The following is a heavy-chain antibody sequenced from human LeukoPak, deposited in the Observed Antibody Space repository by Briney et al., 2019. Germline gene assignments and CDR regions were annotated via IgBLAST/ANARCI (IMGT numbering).Heavy chain of an antibody. D-gene: IGHD3-10*01. CDR1: GYTFTGYY. CDR3: ARDPRITMVRGVSTLDY. V-gene: IGHV1-2*02. J-gene: IGHJ4*02. CDR2: INPNSGGT. Sequence: ASVKVSCKASGYTFTGYYMHWVRQAPGQGLEWMGWINPNSGGTNYAQKFQGRVTMTRDTSISTAYMELSRLRSDDTAVYYCARDPRITMVRGVSTLDYWGQGTLVTVSS.